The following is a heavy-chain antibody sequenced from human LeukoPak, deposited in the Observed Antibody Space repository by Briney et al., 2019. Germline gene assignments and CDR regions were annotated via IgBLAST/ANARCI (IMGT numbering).Heavy chain of an antibody. CDR1: GGSFSGYY. Sequence: SETLSLTCAVYGGSFSGYYWSWIRQPPGKGLEWIGEINHSGSTNYNPSLKSRVTISVDTSKNQFSLKLSSVTAADTAEYYCARIEGSGSYYSSKIDYWGQGTLVTVSS. V-gene: IGHV4-34*01. CDR2: INHSGST. D-gene: IGHD3-10*01. CDR3: ARIEGSGSYYSSKIDY. J-gene: IGHJ4*02.